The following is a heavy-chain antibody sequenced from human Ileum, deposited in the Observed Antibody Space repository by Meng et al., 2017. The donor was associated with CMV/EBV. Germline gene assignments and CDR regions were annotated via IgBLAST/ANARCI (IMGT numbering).Heavy chain of an antibody. CDR2: ITYDGSNK. V-gene: IGHV3-30*04. CDR1: GFYVRHWA. D-gene: IGHD1-26*01. Sequence: AVCGFYVRHWAIQWERQDPGKGLEWVAVITYDGSNKYYADSVKGRFTISRDNSKNTMYLQMNSLRAEDTAVYYCARVLSGSYSFGYWGQGTLVTVSS. CDR3: ARVLSGSYSFGY. J-gene: IGHJ4*02.